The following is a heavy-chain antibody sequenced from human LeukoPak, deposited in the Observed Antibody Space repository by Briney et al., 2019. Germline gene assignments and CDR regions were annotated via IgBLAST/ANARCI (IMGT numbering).Heavy chain of an antibody. D-gene: IGHD6-19*01. Sequence: SGGSLRLSCAASGNYWMHWVRQVPGKGLVWVSHINSDGSWTSYADSVKGRFTISKDNAKNTLYLQMNSLRAEDTAVYYCAKPSLRSGWAWYFDLWGRGTLVTVSS. J-gene: IGHJ2*01. CDR2: INSDGSWT. V-gene: IGHV3-74*01. CDR1: GNYW. CDR3: AKPSLRSGWAWYFDL.